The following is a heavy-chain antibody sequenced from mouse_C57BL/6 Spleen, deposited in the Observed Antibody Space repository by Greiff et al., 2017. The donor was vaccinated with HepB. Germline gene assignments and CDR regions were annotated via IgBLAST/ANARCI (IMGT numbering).Heavy chain of an antibody. CDR3: TREAIYYYGSSYYAMDY. D-gene: IGHD1-1*01. Sequence: EVKLMESGEGLVKPGGSLKLSCAASGFTFSSYAMSWVRQTPEKRLEWVAYISSGGDYIYYADTVKGRFTISRDNARNTLYLQMSRLKSEDTAMYYCTREAIYYYGSSYYAMDYWGQGTSVTVSS. CDR2: ISSGGDYI. CDR1: GFTFSSYA. J-gene: IGHJ4*01. V-gene: IGHV5-9-1*02.